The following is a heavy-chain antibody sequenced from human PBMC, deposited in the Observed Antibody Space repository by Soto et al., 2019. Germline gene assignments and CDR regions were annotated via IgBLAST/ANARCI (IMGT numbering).Heavy chain of an antibody. Sequence: QITLNESGPTLVKPTETLTLTCTFSGFSLSTSGVGVGWIRQSPGKAPEWLALIYWDDEKRYSASLKSRLTISKDTSKNQVVPTMANLDPADTATYHCAHRVLRTVFGLVTTTAIYFDFWGQGTPVAVSS. D-gene: IGHD3-3*01. CDR2: IYWDDEK. V-gene: IGHV2-5*02. CDR1: GFSLSTSGVG. J-gene: IGHJ4*02. CDR3: AHRVLRTVFGLVTTTAIYFDF.